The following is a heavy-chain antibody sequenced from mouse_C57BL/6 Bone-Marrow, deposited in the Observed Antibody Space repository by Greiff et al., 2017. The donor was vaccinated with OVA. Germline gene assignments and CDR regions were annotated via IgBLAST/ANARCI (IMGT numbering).Heavy chain of an antibody. Sequence: EVNVVESGEGLVKPGGSLKLSCAASGFTFSSYAMSWVRQTPEKRLEWVAYISSGGDYIYYADTVKGRFTISRDNARNTLYLQMSSLKSEDTAMYYCTNGYLYFDVWGTGTTVTVSS. CDR3: TNGYLYFDV. CDR2: ISSGGDYI. D-gene: IGHD2-2*01. CDR1: GFTFSSYA. V-gene: IGHV5-9-1*02. J-gene: IGHJ1*03.